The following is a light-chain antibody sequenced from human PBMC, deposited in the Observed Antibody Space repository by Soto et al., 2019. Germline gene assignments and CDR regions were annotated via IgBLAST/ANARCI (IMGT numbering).Light chain of an antibody. CDR3: CSYAGSSTYV. CDR2: EGS. CDR1: SRDVGSYNL. J-gene: IGLJ1*01. V-gene: IGLV2-23*01. Sequence: QSALTQPASVSGSPGQSITISCTGTSRDVGSYNLVSWYQQHPGKAPKLMIYEGSKRPSGVSNRFSGSKSGNTASLTISRLLAEDVDDYYCCSYAGSSTYVFGTGTKVTVL.